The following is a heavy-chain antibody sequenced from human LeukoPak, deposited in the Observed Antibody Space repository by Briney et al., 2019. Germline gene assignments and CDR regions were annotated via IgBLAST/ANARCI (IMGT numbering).Heavy chain of an antibody. CDR2: FDPEDGET. CDR1: GYTLTEFS. D-gene: IGHD6-6*01. Sequence: ASVKVSCKVSGYTLTEFSMHWVRQAPGKGLEWMGGFDPEDGETIYAQKFQGRVTMTEDTSTDTAYMELSSLRSEDTAVYYCATGLAARGIYYYYYMDVWGKGTTVTVSS. V-gene: IGHV1-24*01. CDR3: ATGLAARGIYYYYYMDV. J-gene: IGHJ6*03.